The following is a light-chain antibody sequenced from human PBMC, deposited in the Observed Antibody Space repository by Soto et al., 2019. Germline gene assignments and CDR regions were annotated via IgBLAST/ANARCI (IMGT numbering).Light chain of an antibody. CDR3: QQSHETPRT. V-gene: IGKV4-1*01. CDR1: QCLLYRSNNENY. J-gene: IGKJ1*01. Sequence: DIVMTQSPDSLAVSLGERATITCRSSQCLLYRSNNENYLAWYQQKAVQPPKLLIYWASTRQSGVPDRLSGRGSGTDFSLTVHSLQAEDVAIYYCQQSHETPRTCGQGTRGEL. CDR2: WAS.